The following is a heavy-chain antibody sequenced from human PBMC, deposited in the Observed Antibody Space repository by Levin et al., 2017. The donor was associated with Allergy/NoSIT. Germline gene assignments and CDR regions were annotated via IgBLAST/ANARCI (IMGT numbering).Heavy chain of an antibody. D-gene: IGHD5/OR15-5a*01. Sequence: GESLKISCAASGFTFSSYGMHWVRQAPGKGLEWVAVIWYDGSNKYYADSVKGRFIISRDNAKNSLYLQMSSLRVEDTAVYYCARFMSSTNTFDYWGQGTLVTVSS. V-gene: IGHV3-33*03. J-gene: IGHJ4*02. CDR3: ARFMSSTNTFDY. CDR2: IWYDGSNK. CDR1: GFTFSSYG.